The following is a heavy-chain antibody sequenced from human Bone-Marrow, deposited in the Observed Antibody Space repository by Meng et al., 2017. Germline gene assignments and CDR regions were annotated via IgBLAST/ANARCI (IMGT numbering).Heavy chain of an antibody. Sequence: VHLQQLGAGLLNPSEHLALTCAVYGGSFSGYYWSWIRQPPGKGLEWIGEINHSGSTNYNPSLKSRVTISVDTSKNQFSLKLSSVTAADTAVYYCARGLAYCSGGSCYPGSYFDYWGQGTLVTVSS. D-gene: IGHD2-15*01. CDR1: GGSFSGYY. J-gene: IGHJ4*02. CDR2: INHSGST. CDR3: ARGLAYCSGGSCYPGSYFDY. V-gene: IGHV4-34*01.